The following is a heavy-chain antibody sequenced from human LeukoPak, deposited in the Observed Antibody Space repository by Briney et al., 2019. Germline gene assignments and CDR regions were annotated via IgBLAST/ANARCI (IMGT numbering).Heavy chain of an antibody. V-gene: IGHV1-3*01. CDR3: AVSSSGWYLDSFDY. D-gene: IGHD6-19*01. CDR1: GYTFTSYA. CDR2: INAGNGNT. J-gene: IGHJ4*02. Sequence: ASVKVSCKTSGYTFTSYAMHLVRQAPGQRLEWMGWINAGNGNTKYSRKFQGRVTITRDTSASTAYMELSSLRSEDTAVYYCAVSSSGWYLDSFDYWGQGTLVTVSS.